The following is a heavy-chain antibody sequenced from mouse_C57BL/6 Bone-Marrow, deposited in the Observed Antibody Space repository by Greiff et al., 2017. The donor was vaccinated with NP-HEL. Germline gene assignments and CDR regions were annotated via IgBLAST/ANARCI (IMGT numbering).Heavy chain of an antibody. D-gene: IGHD4-1*01. CDR3: ASTGTGFDY. J-gene: IGHJ2*01. Sequence: EVMLVESGGDLVKPGGSLKLSCAASGFTFSSYGMSWVRQTPDKRLEWVATISSGGSYTYYPDSVKGRVTISRDNAKNTLYLQMSSLKSEDTAMYYCASTGTGFDYWGQGTTLTVSS. CDR2: ISSGGSYT. CDR1: GFTFSSYG. V-gene: IGHV5-6*01.